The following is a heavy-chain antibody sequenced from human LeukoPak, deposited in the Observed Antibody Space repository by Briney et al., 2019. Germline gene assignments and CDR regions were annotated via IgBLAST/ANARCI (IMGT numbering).Heavy chain of an antibody. D-gene: IGHD2-15*01. CDR2: ISAYNGNT. CDR3: ARDRYCSGGSCYSPLYYYYYYYMDV. CDR1: GYTFTSYG. J-gene: IGHJ6*03. V-gene: IGHV1-18*01. Sequence: ASVKVSCKASGYTFTSYGISWVRQAPGQGLEWMGWISAYNGNTNYAQKLQGRVTMTTDTSTSTAYMELRSLRSDDTAVYYCARDRYCSGGSCYSPLYYYYYYYMDVWGKGTTVTISS.